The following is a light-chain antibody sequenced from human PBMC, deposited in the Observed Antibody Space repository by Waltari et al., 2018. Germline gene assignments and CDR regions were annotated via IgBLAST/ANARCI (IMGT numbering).Light chain of an antibody. J-gene: IGKJ4*01. CDR3: QQRFNWPHLT. CDR1: QSVGQY. V-gene: IGKV3-11*01. CDR2: YTV. Sequence: EIVLTQSPDTLSLSQWARATRTFRASQSVGQYLAGYQQKPGHPPRLIIFYTVNRAKCVPDRFRGSGSGTDVTLTISSLEPEDFAIYYCQQRFNWPHLTFGGGTKVEIK.